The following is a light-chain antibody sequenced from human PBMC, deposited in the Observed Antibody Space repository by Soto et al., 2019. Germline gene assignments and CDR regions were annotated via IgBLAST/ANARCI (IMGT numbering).Light chain of an antibody. CDR1: SGSVSTTYY. V-gene: IGLV8-61*01. CDR3: VLYMSSGISV. J-gene: IGLJ3*02. Sequence: QAVVTQEPSFSVSPGGTVTLTCGLSSGSVSTTYYPSWYQQTPGQAPRTLIYSTNTRSSGVPDRFSGSILGNKAALTITGAHADDEADYYCVLYMSSGISVFGGGTKLTVL. CDR2: STN.